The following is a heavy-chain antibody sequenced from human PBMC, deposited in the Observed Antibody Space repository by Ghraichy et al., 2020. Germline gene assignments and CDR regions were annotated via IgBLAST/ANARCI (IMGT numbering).Heavy chain of an antibody. V-gene: IGHV4-59*01. CDR1: GGSISSYY. CDR3: ARDAWHTARYWFGP. Sequence: SETLSLTCTVSGGSISSYYWSWIRQPPGKGLEWIGYISYSGSTNYNPSLKRRVTISVDTSKNQFSLKLSSVTAADTAVYYCARDAWHTARYWFGPWGQGTLVTVSS. J-gene: IGHJ5*02. D-gene: IGHD5-18*01. CDR2: ISYSGST.